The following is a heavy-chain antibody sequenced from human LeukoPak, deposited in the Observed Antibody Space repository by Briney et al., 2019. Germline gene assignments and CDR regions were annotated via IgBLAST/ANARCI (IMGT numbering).Heavy chain of an antibody. V-gene: IGHV4-59*08. CDR2: ISDIGSI. CDR3: ARVYYYDSSGYENRFDY. D-gene: IGHD3-22*01. J-gene: IGHJ4*02. Sequence: SETLSLTCTVSGGSISSYYWSWIRQPPGKGLEWIAYISDIGSINYNPSLKSRVTISLDTSKNQFSLKLSSVTAADTAVYYCARVYYYDSSGYENRFDYWGQGTLVTVSS. CDR1: GGSISSYY.